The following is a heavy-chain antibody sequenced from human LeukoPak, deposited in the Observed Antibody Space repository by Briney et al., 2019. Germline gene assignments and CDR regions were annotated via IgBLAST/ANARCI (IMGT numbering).Heavy chain of an antibody. V-gene: IGHV3-30-3*01. CDR3: ARGYSYCGSYIDAFDI. CDR1: GFTFSSYA. Sequence: GRSLRLSCAASGFTFSSYAMHWVRQAPGKGLEWVAVISYGGSNKYYADSVKGRFTISRDNSKNTLYLQMNSLRAEDTAVYYCARGYSYCGSYIDAFDIWGQGTMVTVSS. D-gene: IGHD1-26*01. CDR2: ISYGGSNK. J-gene: IGHJ3*02.